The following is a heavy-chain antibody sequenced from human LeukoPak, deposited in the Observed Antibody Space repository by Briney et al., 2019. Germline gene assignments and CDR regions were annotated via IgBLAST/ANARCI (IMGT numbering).Heavy chain of an antibody. CDR3: ARVKGSTLAVSYMAV. V-gene: IGHV3-48*04. CDR1: GFRFGGYS. CDR2: ISVSGT. D-gene: IGHD2-8*02. Sequence: GGSLRLSCTASGFRFGGYSIHWVRQAPGMGLEWLSYISVSGTIHADSVKGGVTVSRDNAKNSLYLQMNSLRAEDTAVYYCARVKGSTLAVSYMAVWGKGTTVTVSS. J-gene: IGHJ6*03.